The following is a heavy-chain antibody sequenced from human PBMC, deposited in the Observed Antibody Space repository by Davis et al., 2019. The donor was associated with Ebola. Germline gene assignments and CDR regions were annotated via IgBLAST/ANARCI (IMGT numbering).Heavy chain of an antibody. CDR2: ISGSGDST. J-gene: IGHJ4*02. Sequence: PGGSLRLSCEASGFTVNGYTICWVRQAPGQGLEWVSSISGSGDSTYFADSVKGRFTISRDNSKNMLYLQMSSLRAEDTAVYYCVKVPRRVAIGSGGFDYWGQGTLVTVSS. CDR1: GFTVNGYT. D-gene: IGHD3-3*01. CDR3: VKVPRRVAIGSGGFDY. V-gene: IGHV3-23*01.